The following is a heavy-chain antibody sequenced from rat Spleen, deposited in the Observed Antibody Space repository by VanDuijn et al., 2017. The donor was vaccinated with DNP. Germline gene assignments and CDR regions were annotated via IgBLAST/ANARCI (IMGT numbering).Heavy chain of an antibody. CDR2: ISPSGGST. V-gene: IGHV5-25*01. J-gene: IGHJ2*01. CDR3: ARGRTTADY. Sequence: EVQLVESGGGLVQPGRSLKLSCAASGFTFSNYDMAWVRQAPTKGLEWVASISPSGGSTDYRDSVKGRFTISRDNAKSSLYLQMDSLRSEDTATYDCARGRTTADYWGQGVMVTVSS. CDR1: GFTFSNYD. D-gene: IGHD1-11*01.